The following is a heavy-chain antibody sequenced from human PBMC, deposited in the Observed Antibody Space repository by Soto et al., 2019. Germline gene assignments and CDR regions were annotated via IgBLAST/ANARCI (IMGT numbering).Heavy chain of an antibody. CDR1: GFTFSSYA. D-gene: IGHD2-15*01. CDR2: ISGSGGST. V-gene: IGHV3-23*01. CDR3: AKVSACNYYYGMDV. Sequence: EVQLLESGGGLVQPGGSLRLSCAASGFTFSSYAMSWVRQARGKGLEWVSAISGSGGSTYYADSVKGRFTISRDNSKNTLYLQMNSLRAEDTAVYYCAKVSACNYYYGMDVWGQGTTVTVSS. J-gene: IGHJ6*02.